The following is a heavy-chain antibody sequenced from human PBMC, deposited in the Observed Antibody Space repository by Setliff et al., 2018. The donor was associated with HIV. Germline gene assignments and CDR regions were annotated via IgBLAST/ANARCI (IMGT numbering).Heavy chain of an antibody. D-gene: IGHD3-3*01. CDR1: GGCFSGYY. CDR3: ARGSRQLTIFGVVFKTNYYFMDV. V-gene: IGHV4-34*01. J-gene: IGHJ6*03. Sequence: SETLSLTCAVYGGCFSGYYWSWIRQPPGKGLEWIGEINHYRTTNYNPSLKSRVTISVDTSKNQFSLTLNSVTAADTAVYYCARGSRQLTIFGVVFKTNYYFMDVWGKGTAVTVSS. CDR2: INHYRTT.